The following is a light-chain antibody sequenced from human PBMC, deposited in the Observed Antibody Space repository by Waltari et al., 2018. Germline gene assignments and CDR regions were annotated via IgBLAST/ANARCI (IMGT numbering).Light chain of an antibody. CDR3: QQYYSYVMWT. CDR2: KAS. CDR1: QSISSW. V-gene: IGKV1-5*03. Sequence: DIQMTQSPSTLSASVGDRVIITCRASQSISSWLAWYQQKPRKAPKLLIYKASSLESGVPSRFSGRGSGTEFTLTISSLHPDDFATYYCQQYYSYVMWTFGQGTKVEIK. J-gene: IGKJ1*01.